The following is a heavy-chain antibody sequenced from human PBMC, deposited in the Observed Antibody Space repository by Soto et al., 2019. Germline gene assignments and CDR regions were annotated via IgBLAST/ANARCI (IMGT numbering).Heavy chain of an antibody. J-gene: IGHJ4*02. Sequence: QVQLRESGPGLVKPSETLSLTCTVSAGSVSGYYWSWIRQPPGKAPEWIGYVRDTGSTKYNHSLSPRVTISVDVSNNQFSLSLSSVTAVDTAVYYCTRHDGNYRNVLDYWGQGALVTVSS. CDR1: AGSVSGYY. V-gene: IGHV4-59*08. CDR2: VRDTGST. D-gene: IGHD4-17*01. CDR3: TRHDGNYRNVLDY.